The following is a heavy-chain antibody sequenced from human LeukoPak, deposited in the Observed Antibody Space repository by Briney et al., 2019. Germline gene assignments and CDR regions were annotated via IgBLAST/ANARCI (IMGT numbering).Heavy chain of an antibody. J-gene: IGHJ4*02. Sequence: SETLSLTCAVSGDSINSSNWWSWVRQPPGKGLEWIGEIYHSGSTNYNPSLKSRVTLSIDKSQNQFSLKLNSVTAADTAVYYCRRVGVKATEFDYGGKGPLFTVSS. CDR1: GDSINSSNW. CDR3: RRVGVKATEFDY. V-gene: IGHV4-4*02. D-gene: IGHD1-26*01. CDR2: IYHSGST.